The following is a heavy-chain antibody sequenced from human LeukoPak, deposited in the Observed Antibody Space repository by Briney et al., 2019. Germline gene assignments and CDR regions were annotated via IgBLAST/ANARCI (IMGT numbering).Heavy chain of an antibody. J-gene: IGHJ4*02. CDR1: GFTFSSYA. CDR3: ARRSGIAVAGAFDY. V-gene: IGHV3-30*04. Sequence: GGSLRLSCAASGFTFSSYAMHWVRQAPGKGLEWVAVISYDGSNKYYADSVKGRFTISRDNSKNTLYLQMNSLRAEDTAVYYRARRSGIAVAGAFDYWGQGTLVTVSS. CDR2: ISYDGSNK. D-gene: IGHD6-19*01.